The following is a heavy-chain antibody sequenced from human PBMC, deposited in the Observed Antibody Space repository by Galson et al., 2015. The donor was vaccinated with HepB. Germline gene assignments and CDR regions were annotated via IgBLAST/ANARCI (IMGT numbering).Heavy chain of an antibody. J-gene: IGHJ4*02. V-gene: IGHV1-3*01. CDR3: ARGMGGYDLLSGDYSYYFDV. D-gene: IGHD5-12*01. CDR1: GYSFSDSQ. Sequence: SVKVSCKASGYSFSDSQIHWVRQAHGQRLEWMGWVNGGNGKTSYSETFQGRVTVTRDTSEATAHLQLRRLTPEDTAVYYCARGMGGYDLLSGDYSYYFDVWGQGTGVTVSS. CDR2: VNGGNGKT.